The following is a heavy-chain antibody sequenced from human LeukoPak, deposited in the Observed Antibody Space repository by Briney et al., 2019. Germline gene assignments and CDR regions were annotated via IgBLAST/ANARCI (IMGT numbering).Heavy chain of an antibody. Sequence: GGSLRLSCTASGLTFGSYTMSWVRQAPGKGLEWVSGISGSGVTYFADSVKGRFTISRDNSKNTLYLQMNSLRADDTAVYYCAKLANWGPFDAFDIWGQGTMVTVSS. J-gene: IGHJ3*02. V-gene: IGHV3-23*01. CDR2: ISGSGVT. CDR3: AKLANWGPFDAFDI. CDR1: GLTFGSYT. D-gene: IGHD7-27*01.